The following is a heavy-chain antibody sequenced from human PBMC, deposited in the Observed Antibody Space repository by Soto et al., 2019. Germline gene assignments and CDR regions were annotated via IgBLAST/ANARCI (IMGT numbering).Heavy chain of an antibody. D-gene: IGHD5-12*01. CDR2: IYPGDSDT. J-gene: IGHJ6*02. V-gene: IGHV5-51*01. Sequence: PGESLKISCKGSGYSFTSYWIGWVRQMPGKGLEWMGIIYPGDSDTRYSPSFQGQVTISADKSISTAYLQWSSLKASDTAMYYCASTRDGYKIGYYYYGMDVWGQGTTVTVSS. CDR3: ASTRDGYKIGYYYYGMDV. CDR1: GYSFTSYW.